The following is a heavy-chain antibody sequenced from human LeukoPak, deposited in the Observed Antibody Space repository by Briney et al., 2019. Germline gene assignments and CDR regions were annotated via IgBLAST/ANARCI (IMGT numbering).Heavy chain of an antibody. CDR1: GGSISSGSYY. V-gene: IGHV4-61*02. D-gene: IGHD1-26*01. Sequence: SETLSLTCTVSGGSISSGSYYWSWIRQPAGKGLEWIGRIYTSGSTNYNPSLKSRVTISVDTSKNQFSLKLSSVTAADTAVYYCARDGTHSGSRWRFFDYWGQGTLVTVSS. CDR3: ARDGTHSGSRWRFFDY. J-gene: IGHJ4*02. CDR2: IYTSGST.